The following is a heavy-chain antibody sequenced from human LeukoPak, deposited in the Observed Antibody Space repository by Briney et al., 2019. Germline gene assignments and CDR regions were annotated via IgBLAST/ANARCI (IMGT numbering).Heavy chain of an antibody. J-gene: IGHJ4*02. Sequence: GGSLRLSCAVSGITLSNYGMSWVRQAPGKGLEWVAGISDSGGGTNYADSVKGRFTISRDNPKNTLYLQMNSLRVEDTAEYFCAKRGVVIRVILVGFHKEAYYFDSWGQGALVTVSS. CDR3: AKRGVVIRVILVGFHKEAYYFDS. CDR2: ISDSGGGT. D-gene: IGHD3-22*01. CDR1: GITLSNYG. V-gene: IGHV3-23*01.